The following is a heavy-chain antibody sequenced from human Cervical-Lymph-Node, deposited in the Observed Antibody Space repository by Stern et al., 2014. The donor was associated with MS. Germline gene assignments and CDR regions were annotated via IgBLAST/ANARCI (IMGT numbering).Heavy chain of an antibody. D-gene: IGHD3-9*01. V-gene: IGHV4-34*01. CDR2: INHSGST. Sequence: QVQLQQWGAGLLKPSETLSLTCAVYGGSFSGYYWSWIRQPPGKGLEWIGEINHSGSTNYTPSLKSRVTISVDTSKNQFSLKLSSVTAADTAVYYCARGGNLRYSDYWGQGTLVTVSS. CDR3: ARGGNLRYSDY. J-gene: IGHJ4*02. CDR1: GGSFSGYY.